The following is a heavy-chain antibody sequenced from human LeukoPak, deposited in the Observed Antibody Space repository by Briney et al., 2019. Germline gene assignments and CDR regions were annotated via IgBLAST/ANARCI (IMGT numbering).Heavy chain of an antibody. CDR3: ARSGTGDSDY. J-gene: IGHJ4*02. CDR2: ISSSSGTI. D-gene: IGHD1-1*01. Sequence: GGSLRLSCAASGFTFSSYRMNWIRQAPGKGLEWISYISSSSGTIHYADSVKGRFTISRDDAKNSLFLQMNSLRGEDTAVYYCARSGTGDSDYWGQGTLVTVSS. V-gene: IGHV3-48*01. CDR1: GFTFSSYR.